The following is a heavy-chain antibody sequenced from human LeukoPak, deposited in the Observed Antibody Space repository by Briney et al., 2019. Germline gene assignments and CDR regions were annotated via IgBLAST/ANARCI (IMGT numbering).Heavy chain of an antibody. D-gene: IGHD2-21*02. Sequence: PGGSLRLSCAASGFTFSSYAMSWVRQAPGKGLEWVSAISGSGGSTYYADSVKGRFTISRDNSKNTLHLQMNSLRAEDTAIYYCAKDRLTLDAFDIWGQGTMVTVSS. CDR2: ISGSGGST. V-gene: IGHV3-23*01. CDR3: AKDRLTLDAFDI. CDR1: GFTFSSYA. J-gene: IGHJ3*02.